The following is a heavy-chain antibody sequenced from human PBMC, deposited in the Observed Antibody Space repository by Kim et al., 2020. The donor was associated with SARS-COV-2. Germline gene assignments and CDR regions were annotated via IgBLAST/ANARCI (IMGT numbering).Heavy chain of an antibody. J-gene: IGHJ4*02. CDR3: AKDLGSGNDY. V-gene: IGHV3-9*01. Sequence: GGSLRLSCAASGFTFDDYAMHWVRQAPGKGLEWVSGISWNSGSIGYADSVKGRFTISRDNAKNSLYLQMNSLRAEDTALYYCAKDLGSGNDYWGQGTLVTVSS. CDR1: GFTFDDYA. D-gene: IGHD3-10*01. CDR2: ISWNSGSI.